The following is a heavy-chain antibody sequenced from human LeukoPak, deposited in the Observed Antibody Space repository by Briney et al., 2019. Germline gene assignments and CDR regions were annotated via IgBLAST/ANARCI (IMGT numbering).Heavy chain of an antibody. CDR2: LYSGGST. CDR3: ARVRDHYHWYLDV. CDR1: GFDVSSNY. J-gene: IGHJ2*01. Sequence: GGSLSLSCEASGFDVSSNYMNWVRQAPGKGLEWVSILYSGGSTYYADSVKGRFTVSRDSSGNTLFLHMTRLKTEDTAVYFCARVRDHYHWYLDVWGRGTLVTVSS. V-gene: IGHV3-53*01. D-gene: IGHD5-24*01.